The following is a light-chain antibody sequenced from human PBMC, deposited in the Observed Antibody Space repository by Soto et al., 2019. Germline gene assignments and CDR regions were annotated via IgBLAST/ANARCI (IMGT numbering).Light chain of an antibody. V-gene: IGKV3D-20*02. CDR1: QSVSSNY. CDR2: GAS. CDR3: QQRSSWPPA. Sequence: IVLTQSPGTLSLSPGERATLSCRAGQSVSSNYLAWYQQKPGQAPRLLIYGASSRATGIPDKFSGSGSGTDFTLTISSLEPEDFAVYYCQQRSSWPPAFGQGTKVDIK. J-gene: IGKJ1*01.